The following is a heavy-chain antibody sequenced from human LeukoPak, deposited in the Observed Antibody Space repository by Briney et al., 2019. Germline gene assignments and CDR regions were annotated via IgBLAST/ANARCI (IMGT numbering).Heavy chain of an antibody. J-gene: IGHJ3*02. CDR1: GGTFSSYA. CDR3: ARTNIVGATTEDAFDI. Sequence: GASVKVSCKASGGTFSSYAISWVRQAPGQGLEWMGGIIPIFGTANYAQKFQGRVTITADESTSTAYMELSSLRSEDTAVYYCARTNIVGATTEDAFDIWGQGTMVTVSS. V-gene: IGHV1-69*13. D-gene: IGHD1-26*01. CDR2: IIPIFGTA.